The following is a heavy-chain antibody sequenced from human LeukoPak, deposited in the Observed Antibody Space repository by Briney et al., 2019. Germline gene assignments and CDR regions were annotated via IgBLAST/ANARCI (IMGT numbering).Heavy chain of an antibody. CDR3: AQLKLGTQDY. CDR1: GFNFTAYG. J-gene: IGHJ4*02. CDR2: ISASSDYT. D-gene: IGHD7-27*01. V-gene: IGHV3-21*01. Sequence: PGGSLRLSCAASGFNFTAYGMNWVRLAPGKGLEWVSSISASSDYTYYADSVTGRFTISRDNAKNSLYLQMNSLRAKDTAVYYCAQLKLGTQDYWGQGTLVTVSS.